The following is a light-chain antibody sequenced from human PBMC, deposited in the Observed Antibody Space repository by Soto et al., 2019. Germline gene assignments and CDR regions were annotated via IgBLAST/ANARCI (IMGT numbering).Light chain of an antibody. CDR1: QSISSY. CDR2: AAS. CDR3: QQRYSTPYT. V-gene: IGKV1-39*01. Sequence: DIQMTQSPSSLSASVGDRFTITCRASQSISSYLNWYQQKPGKAPKLLIYAASSLQSGVPSRFSGSGSGTDFTLTISSLQPEDFATYYCQQRYSTPYTFGQGTKLEIK. J-gene: IGKJ2*01.